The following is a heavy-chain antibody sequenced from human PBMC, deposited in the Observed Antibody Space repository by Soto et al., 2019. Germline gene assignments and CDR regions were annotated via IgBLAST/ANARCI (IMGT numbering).Heavy chain of an antibody. CDR2: ISAYNGNT. D-gene: IGHD6-13*01. V-gene: IGHV1-18*01. CDR3: ARDRSSSVRSYYYGMDV. J-gene: IGHJ6*02. Sequence: ASVKVSCKASGYTFTSYGISWVRQAPGQGLEWMGWISAYNGNTNYAQKLQGRVTMTTDTSTSTAYMELRSLRSDDTAVYYCARDRSSSVRSYYYGMDVWGQGTTVTVS. CDR1: GYTFTSYG.